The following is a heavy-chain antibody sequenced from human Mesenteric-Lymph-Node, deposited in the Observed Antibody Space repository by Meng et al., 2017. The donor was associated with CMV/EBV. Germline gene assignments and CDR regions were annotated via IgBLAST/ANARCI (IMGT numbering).Heavy chain of an antibody. CDR3: ARSVVPQYYFDY. J-gene: IGHJ4*02. V-gene: IGHV3-23*01. D-gene: IGHD2-21*01. CDR1: GFTFSSYA. CDR2: ISGSGGST. Sequence: GESLKISCAASGFTFSSYAMSWVRQAPGKGLEWVSAISGSGGSTYYADSVKGRFTISRDNSKNTLYLQMNSLRAEDTAVYYCARSVVPQYYFDYWGQGTLVTVSS.